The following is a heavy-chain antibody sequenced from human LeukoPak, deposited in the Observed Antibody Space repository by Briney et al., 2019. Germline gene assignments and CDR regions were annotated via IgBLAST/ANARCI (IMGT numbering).Heavy chain of an antibody. CDR2: INPNSGGT. CDR3: AREEYNWNYYY. CDR1: GYIFTGYY. Sequence: ASVKVSCKASGYIFTGYYMHWVRQAPGQGLERMGWINPNSGGTNYAQKFQGRVTMTRDTSISTAYMELSRLRSDDTAVCYCAREEYNWNYYYWGQGTLVTVSS. V-gene: IGHV1-2*02. D-gene: IGHD1-7*01. J-gene: IGHJ4*02.